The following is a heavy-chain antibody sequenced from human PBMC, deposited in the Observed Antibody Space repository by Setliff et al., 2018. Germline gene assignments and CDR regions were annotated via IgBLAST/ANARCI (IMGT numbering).Heavy chain of an antibody. CDR1: DDSISSRHYY. V-gene: IGHV4-61*09. Sequence: SETLSLTCTVSDDSISSRHYYWSWIRQPAGKGLEWLGQIYTSWSTNYNPSLKGRATLSIDKSKNQFSLKLTSVTAADTAVYYCAKGGGRYHSASWGQGTLVTVSS. CDR2: IYTSWST. CDR3: AKGGGRYHSAS. J-gene: IGHJ4*02. D-gene: IGHD1-26*01.